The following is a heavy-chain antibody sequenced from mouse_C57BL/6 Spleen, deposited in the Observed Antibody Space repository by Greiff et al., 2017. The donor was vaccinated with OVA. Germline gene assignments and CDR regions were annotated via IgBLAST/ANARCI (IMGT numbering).Heavy chain of an antibody. Sequence: VKLMESGPGLVAPSQSLSITCTVSGFSLTSYGVHWVRQPPGKGLEWLVVIWSDGSTTYNSALKSRLSISKDNSKSQVFLKMNSLQTDDTAMYYCARHPDYYYAMDYWGQGTSVTVSS. J-gene: IGHJ4*01. CDR3: ARHPDYYYAMDY. V-gene: IGHV2-6-1*01. CDR1: GFSLTSYG. CDR2: IWSDGST.